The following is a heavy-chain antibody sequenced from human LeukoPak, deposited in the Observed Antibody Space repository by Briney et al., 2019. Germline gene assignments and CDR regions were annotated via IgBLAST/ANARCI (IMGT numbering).Heavy chain of an antibody. Sequence: KPSETLSLTCAVYGGSFSGYYWSWIRQPPGKGLEWIGEIKHSGSTNYNPPLKSRVTISVDTSKNQFSLKLSSVTAADTAVYYCARAQQLGWFDPWGQGTLVTVSS. V-gene: IGHV4-34*01. J-gene: IGHJ5*02. CDR3: ARAQQLGWFDP. CDR1: GGSFSGYY. CDR2: IKHSGST. D-gene: IGHD6-13*01.